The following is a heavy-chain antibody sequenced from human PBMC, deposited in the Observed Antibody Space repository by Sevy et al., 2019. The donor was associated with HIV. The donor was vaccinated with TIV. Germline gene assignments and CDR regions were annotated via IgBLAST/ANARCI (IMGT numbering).Heavy chain of an antibody. D-gene: IGHD3-22*01. CDR1: GFTFDDYG. Sequence: GGSLRLSCAASGFTFDDYGMSWVRQAPGKGLEWVSAINYNGGSTGYADSVKGRFTISRDNAKNSLYLQLSSLRAEDTAMYFCAREALYYYDSERHYDDAFDMWGPGTMVTVSS. V-gene: IGHV3-20*04. J-gene: IGHJ3*02. CDR3: AREALYYYDSERHYDDAFDM. CDR2: INYNGGST.